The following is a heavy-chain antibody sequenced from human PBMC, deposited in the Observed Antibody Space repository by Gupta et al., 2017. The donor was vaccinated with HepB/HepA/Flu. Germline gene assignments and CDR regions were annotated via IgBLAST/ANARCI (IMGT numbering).Heavy chain of an antibody. CDR1: GFFFLIHW. CDR2: IKRDGSDI. CDR3: ARGPNYGDRTDYFDY. Sequence: EVQLVESGGGLVQPGGSLRLAGAASGFFFLIHWRSWVLQTPGKGLEWGASIKRDGSDISYVDSVRGRFTISRDNAKSSLYLQINSLRAEDTAVYFCARGPNYGDRTDYFDYWGQGTLVTVSS. D-gene: IGHD4/OR15-4a*01. V-gene: IGHV3-7*01. J-gene: IGHJ4*02.